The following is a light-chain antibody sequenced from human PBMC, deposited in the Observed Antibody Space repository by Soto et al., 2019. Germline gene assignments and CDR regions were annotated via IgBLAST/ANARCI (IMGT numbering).Light chain of an antibody. J-gene: IGLJ1*01. Sequence: QSVLTQPPSASGSAGQSVTISCTGTSTDVGGYNYVSWYQQHPGKAPKLMIYEVSKRPSGVPDRFSGSKSGSTASLTVSGLQAEDEADYYCSSYAGNNIHYVFGTGTRSPS. CDR3: SSYAGNNIHYV. V-gene: IGLV2-8*01. CDR1: STDVGGYNY. CDR2: EVS.